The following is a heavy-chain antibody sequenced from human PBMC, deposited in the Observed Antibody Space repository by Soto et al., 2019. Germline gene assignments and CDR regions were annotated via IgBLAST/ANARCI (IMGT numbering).Heavy chain of an antibody. Sequence: SETLSLTCAVYGGSFSGHYWSWIRQPPGKGLEWIGDIGHSGGTVYNPSLESRVTISEDSSNNQFSLKLSSVTAADTAVYYCARDHKWDGMDVWGQGTAVTVSS. CDR3: ARDHKWDGMDV. V-gene: IGHV4-34*01. D-gene: IGHD1-26*01. CDR2: IGHSGGT. CDR1: GGSFSGHY. J-gene: IGHJ6*02.